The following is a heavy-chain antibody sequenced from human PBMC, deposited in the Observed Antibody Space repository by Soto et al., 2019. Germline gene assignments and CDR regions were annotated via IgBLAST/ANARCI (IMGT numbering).Heavy chain of an antibody. D-gene: IGHD5-18*01. Sequence: QVQLQESGRGLVEPSETLSLTCSVSGGSISGYCWSWIRQPPGKGLEWIGYICYSGSTKYNPSLKSRVTMSVDTSKNQFSRKLNSVTGADTAVYYGAWGRGDTAMAWYYWGQGTLVTVSS. V-gene: IGHV4-59*01. J-gene: IGHJ4*02. CDR3: AWGRGDTAMAWYY. CDR1: GGSISGYC. CDR2: ICYSGST.